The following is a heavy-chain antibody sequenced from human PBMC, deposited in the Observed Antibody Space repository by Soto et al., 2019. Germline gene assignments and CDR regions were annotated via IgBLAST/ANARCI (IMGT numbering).Heavy chain of an antibody. V-gene: IGHV3-23*01. Sequence: PGWSLRLSCAPSGFTFSTDAMSWFRQAPVKGLEWVSAISGSGGSTYYADSVKGRFTISRDNSKNTLYLQMNSLRAEDTAVYYCAKGGAARGSDAFDIWGQATMVTVSS. CDR3: AKGGAARGSDAFDI. CDR2: ISGSGGST. D-gene: IGHD6-6*01. CDR1: GFTFSTDA. J-gene: IGHJ3*02.